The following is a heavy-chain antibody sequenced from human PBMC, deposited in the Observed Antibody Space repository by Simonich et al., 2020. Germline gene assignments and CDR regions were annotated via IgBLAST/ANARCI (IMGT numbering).Heavy chain of an antibody. V-gene: IGHV4-59*08. CDR2: NYYSGRT. CDR1: GGSISSYY. D-gene: IGHD5-12*01. Sequence: QVQLQESGPGLVKPSETLSLTCTVSGGSISSYYWSWIRQPPGKGLEWIGYNYYSGRTNYNPSLKSRVTISVDTSKNQFSLKLSSVTAADTAVYYCARHDRWLQFYFDYWGQGTLVTVSS. CDR3: ARHDRWLQFYFDY. J-gene: IGHJ4*02.